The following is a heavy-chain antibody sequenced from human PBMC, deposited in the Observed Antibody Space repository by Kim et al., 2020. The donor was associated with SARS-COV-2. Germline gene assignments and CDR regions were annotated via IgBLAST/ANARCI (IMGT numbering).Heavy chain of an antibody. CDR2: MNPNSGNT. V-gene: IGHV1-8*01. D-gene: IGHD2-8*01. CDR1: GYTFTSYD. J-gene: IGHJ6*02. Sequence: ASVKVSCKASGYTFTSYDINWVRQATGQGLEWMGWMNPNSGNTGYAQKFQGRVTMTRNTSISTAYMGLSSLRSEDTAVYYCARGDLIGYYYGMDVWGQGTTVTVSS. CDR3: ARGDLIGYYYGMDV.